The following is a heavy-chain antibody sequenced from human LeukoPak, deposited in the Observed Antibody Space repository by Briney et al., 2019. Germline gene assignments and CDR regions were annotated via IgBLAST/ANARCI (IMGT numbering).Heavy chain of an antibody. D-gene: IGHD4-23*01. J-gene: IGHJ4*02. CDR3: AGEKRYGGKVGDY. Sequence: GGSLRLSCGASGFTFTTHWIHWVRQAPGKGLVWVSRIKPDGSDTNYADSVKGRFTISRDNAKNTLYLQMNSLRAEDTAVYYCAGEKRYGGKVGDYWGQGTLVTVSS. CDR1: GFTFTTHW. CDR2: IKPDGSDT. V-gene: IGHV3-74*01.